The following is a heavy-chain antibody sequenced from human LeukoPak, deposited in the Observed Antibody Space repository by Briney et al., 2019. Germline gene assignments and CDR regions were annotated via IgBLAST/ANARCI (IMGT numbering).Heavy chain of an antibody. CDR1: GYTFIDYY. CDR2: ININSGDT. D-gene: IGHD1-26*01. V-gene: IGHV1-2*02. J-gene: IGHJ5*02. Sequence: ASVKVSCKASGYTFIDYYIHWVRQAPGQGLEWMGWININSGDTHFAQKFQGRVTMARDTSISTAYMELTNLRSDDTAVYYCALVQGEFRSWGQGTLVTVSS. CDR3: ALVQGEFRS.